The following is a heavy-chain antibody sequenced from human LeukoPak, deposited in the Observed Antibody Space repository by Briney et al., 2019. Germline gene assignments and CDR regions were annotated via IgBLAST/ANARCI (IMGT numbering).Heavy chain of an antibody. D-gene: IGHD5-24*01. Sequence: ASVKVFCKASGYTFTSYYMHWVRQAPGQGLEWMGIINPSGGSTSYAQKFQGRVTMTRDTSTSTVYMELSSLRSEDTAVYYCARALLKMATITDWFDPWGQGTLVTVSS. V-gene: IGHV1-46*01. CDR3: ARALLKMATITDWFDP. CDR1: GYTFTSYY. CDR2: INPSGGST. J-gene: IGHJ5*02.